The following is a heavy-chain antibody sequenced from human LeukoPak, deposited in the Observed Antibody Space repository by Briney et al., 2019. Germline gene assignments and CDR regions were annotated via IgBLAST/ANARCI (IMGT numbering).Heavy chain of an antibody. CDR3: ATSTGATFDY. D-gene: IGHD7-27*01. Sequence: ASVKVSCKASGGTFSSYAISWVRQAPGQGLEWMGWNSAYNGNTNYAQKLQGRVTMTTDTSTSTAYMELRSLRSDDTAVYYCATSTGATFDYWGQGTLVTVSS. CDR1: GGTFSSYA. J-gene: IGHJ4*02. V-gene: IGHV1-18*01. CDR2: NSAYNGNT.